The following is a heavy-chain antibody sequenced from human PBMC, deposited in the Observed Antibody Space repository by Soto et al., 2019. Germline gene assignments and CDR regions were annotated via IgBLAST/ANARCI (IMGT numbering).Heavy chain of an antibody. J-gene: IGHJ5*02. D-gene: IGHD3-10*01. CDR1: GGSISSDDYY. CDR2: IYYSGST. Sequence: KTSETLSLTCTVSGGSISSDDYYWNWIRQRPGKGLEWIGSIYYSGSTYYNPSLKSRVTISVDTSKNQFSLKLSSVTAADTAVYYCARLRVGRGWFDPWGQGTLVTVSS. V-gene: IGHV4-39*01. CDR3: ARLRVGRGWFDP.